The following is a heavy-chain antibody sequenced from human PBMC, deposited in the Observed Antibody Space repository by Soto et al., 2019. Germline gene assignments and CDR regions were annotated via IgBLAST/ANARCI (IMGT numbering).Heavy chain of an antibody. Sequence: ASVKVSCKASGYTFTSYAMHWVRQAPGQRLEWMGWINAGNGNTKYSQKFQGRVTMTEDTSTDTAYMELSSLRSEDTAVYYCATLSSYVISMKVVDPNWFAPRGQGTLVTVSS. CDR1: GYTFTSYA. J-gene: IGHJ5*02. CDR3: ATLSSYVISMKVVDPNWFAP. CDR2: INAGNGNT. D-gene: IGHD3-22*01. V-gene: IGHV1-3*01.